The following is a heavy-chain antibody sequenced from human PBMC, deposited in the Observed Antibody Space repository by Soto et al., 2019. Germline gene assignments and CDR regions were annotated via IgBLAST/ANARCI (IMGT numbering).Heavy chain of an antibody. CDR3: ASNPWVAPNYYYYCGMDV. CDR2: ISAYNGNT. D-gene: IGHD7-27*01. J-gene: IGHJ6*02. Sequence: QVQLVQSGAEVKKPGASVKVSCKASGYTFTSYGISWVRQAPGQGLEWMGWISAYNGNTNYAQKLQGRVTMTTDTSTSTAYMELRSLRSDDTAVYYCASNPWVAPNYYYYCGMDVWGQGTTVTVSS. CDR1: GYTFTSYG. V-gene: IGHV1-18*04.